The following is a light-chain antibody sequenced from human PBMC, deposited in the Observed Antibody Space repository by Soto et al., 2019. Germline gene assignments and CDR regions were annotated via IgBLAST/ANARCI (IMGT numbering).Light chain of an antibody. CDR2: EVT. CDR3: TSYVGNNIWV. CDR1: SSDVGAYNY. V-gene: IGLV2-8*01. J-gene: IGLJ3*02. Sequence: QSALTQPPSASGSPGQSVTISCTGTSSDVGAYNYVSWYQQYPGKAPKLMIYEVTKRPSGLPDRFSGSKSGNTASLTVSGLQAEDEADYYCTSYVGNNIWVFGGGTKVTVL.